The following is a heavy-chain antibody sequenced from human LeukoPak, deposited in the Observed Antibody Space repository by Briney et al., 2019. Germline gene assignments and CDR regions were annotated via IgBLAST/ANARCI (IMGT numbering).Heavy chain of an antibody. CDR3: ARVLRSYYYGSGSLGDWFDP. V-gene: IGHV4-59*12. CDR2: IYYSGST. J-gene: IGHJ5*02. D-gene: IGHD3-10*01. Sequence: SETLSLTCTVSGGSISNKYWSWIRQPPGKGLEWIGYIYYSGSTNYNPSLKSRVTISVDTSKNQFSLKLSSVTAADTAVYYCARVLRSYYYGSGSLGDWFDPWGQGTLVTVSS. CDR1: GGSISNKY.